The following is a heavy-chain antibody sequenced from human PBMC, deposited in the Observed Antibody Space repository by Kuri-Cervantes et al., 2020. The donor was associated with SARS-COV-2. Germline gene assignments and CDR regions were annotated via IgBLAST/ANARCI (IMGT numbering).Heavy chain of an antibody. J-gene: IGHJ3*02. CDR1: GFTFSSYA. D-gene: IGHD1-1*01. CDR3: AKDLGGAGTAAYDAFDI. CDR2: ISGSGGST. V-gene: IGHV3-23*01. Sequence: GGSLRLSCAASGFTFSSYAMSWVRQAPGKGLEWVSAISGSGGSTYYADSVKGRFTISRDNSKNTLYPQMNSLRAEDTAVYYCAKDLGGAGTAAYDAFDIWGQGTMVTVSS.